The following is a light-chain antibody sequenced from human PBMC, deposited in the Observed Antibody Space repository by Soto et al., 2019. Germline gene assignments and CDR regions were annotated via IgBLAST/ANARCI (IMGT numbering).Light chain of an antibody. CDR1: ERIDSA. CDR2: DAS. J-gene: IGKJ4*01. Sequence: EIVLTQSPVTLSLSPGERATLSCRASERIDSALVWYQQKPGRAPRLLIYDASNRATGIPARLSGSGSGTDFTLTISSLEPEDFAVYFCPQRDSWPLTFGGGTRVEL. V-gene: IGKV3-11*01. CDR3: PQRDSWPLT.